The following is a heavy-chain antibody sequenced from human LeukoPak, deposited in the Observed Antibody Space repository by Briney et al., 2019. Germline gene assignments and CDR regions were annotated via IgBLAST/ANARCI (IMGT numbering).Heavy chain of an antibody. CDR3: ATAIAVVYFDY. CDR2: ISYDGSNK. V-gene: IGHV3-30-3*01. CDR1: GFTFSSYA. D-gene: IGHD6-19*01. Sequence: TGGSLRLSCAASGFTFSSYAMHWVRQAPGKGLEWVAVISYDGSNKYYADSVKGRFTISRDNSKNALYLQMNSLRAEDTAVYYCATAIAVVYFDYWGQGTLVTVSS. J-gene: IGHJ4*02.